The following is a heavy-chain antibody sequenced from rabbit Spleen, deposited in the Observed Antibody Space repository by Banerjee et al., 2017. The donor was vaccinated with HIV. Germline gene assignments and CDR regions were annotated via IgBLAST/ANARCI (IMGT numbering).Heavy chain of an antibody. J-gene: IGHJ6*01. Sequence: QEQLKESGGGLVKPGASLTLTCKASGFSFSNKAVMCWVRQAPGKGLEWIGCIYTGSGDTAYASWATGRFTVSKTSSTTVTLQLNSLTAADTATYFCARDTGSSFSSYGMDLWGPGTLVTVS. CDR1: GFSFSNKAV. CDR3: ARDTGSSFSSYGMDL. V-gene: IGHV1S45*01. D-gene: IGHD8-1*01. CDR2: IYTGSGDT.